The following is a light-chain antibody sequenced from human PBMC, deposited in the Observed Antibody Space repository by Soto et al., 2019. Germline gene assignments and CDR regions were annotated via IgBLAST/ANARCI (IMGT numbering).Light chain of an antibody. Sequence: DTHMTQSPSSVSASVGDTVTITCRASRSISTWLAWYQQKPGEAPKLLIHGASSLQTGVPSRFSGSGSGTEFTLTISSLQPEDFVTYTCQQTNTFPRTFGPGTKLEIK. CDR1: RSISTW. CDR3: QQTNTFPRT. J-gene: IGKJ2*01. V-gene: IGKV1-12*01. CDR2: GAS.